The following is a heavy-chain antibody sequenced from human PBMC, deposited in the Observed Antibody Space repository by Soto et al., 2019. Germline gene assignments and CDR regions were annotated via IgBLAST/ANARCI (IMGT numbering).Heavy chain of an antibody. J-gene: IGHJ5*01. Sequence: QAQLVQSGAEVKKPGSSVKVSCKASGGSITNYPITWVRQAPGQGLEWVGRIIPILGTANYAQKFQGRVTITADKSTNTANTELGSSGSDDTAVYYCSRVRASDGAPVIVIPYFDSRGHGALVTVSS. CDR2: IIPILGTA. V-gene: IGHV1-69*08. D-gene: IGHD2-15*01. CDR1: GGSITNYP. CDR3: SRVRASDGAPVIVIPYFDS.